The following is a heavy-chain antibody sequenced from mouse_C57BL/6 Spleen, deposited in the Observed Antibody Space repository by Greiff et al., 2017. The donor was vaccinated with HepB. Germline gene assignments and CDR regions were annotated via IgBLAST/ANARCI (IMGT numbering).Heavy chain of an antibody. CDR2: INPNNGGT. Sequence: EVQLQQSGPELVKPGASVKISCKASGYTFTDYYMNWVKQSHGKSLEWIGDINPNNGGTSYNQKFKGKATLTVDKSSSTAYMELRSLTSEDSAVYYCASSDGYSWYFDVWGTGTTVTVSS. CDR1: GYTFTDYY. D-gene: IGHD2-3*01. J-gene: IGHJ1*03. V-gene: IGHV1-26*01. CDR3: ASSDGYSWYFDV.